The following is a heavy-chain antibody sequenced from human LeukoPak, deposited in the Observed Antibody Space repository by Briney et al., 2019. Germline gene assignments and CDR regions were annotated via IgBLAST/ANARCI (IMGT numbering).Heavy chain of an antibody. CDR1: GGSISGAAYY. J-gene: IGHJ5*02. V-gene: IGHV4-31*03. CDR3: ARGTRYCSSTSCYPNWFDP. CDR2: IYYSGST. D-gene: IGHD2-2*01. Sequence: SQTLSLTCTVSGGSISGAAYYWSWIRQHPGKGLGWIGYIYYSGSTYYNPSLKSRMTILVGTSKNQFSLKLSSVTAADTAVYYCARGTRYCSSTSCYPNWFDPWGQGTLVTVSS.